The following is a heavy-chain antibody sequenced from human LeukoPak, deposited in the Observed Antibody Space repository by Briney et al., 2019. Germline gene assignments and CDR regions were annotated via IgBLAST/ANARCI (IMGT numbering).Heavy chain of an antibody. V-gene: IGHV1-69*01. CDR1: GGTFSSYA. D-gene: IGHD1-1*01. CDR2: IIPIFGTA. Sequence: SVKVSCKASGGTFSSYAISWVRQAPGQGLEWMGGIIPIFGTANYAQKFQGRVTITADESTSTAYMELSSLRSEDTAVYYCAREPGGNDDEDLDYWGQGTLATVSS. CDR3: AREPGGNDDEDLDY. J-gene: IGHJ4*02.